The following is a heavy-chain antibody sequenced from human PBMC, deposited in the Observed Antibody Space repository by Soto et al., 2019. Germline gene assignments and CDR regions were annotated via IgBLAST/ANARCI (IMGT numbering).Heavy chain of an antibody. CDR1: GFTFSSYW. V-gene: IGHV3-74*01. Sequence: EVQLVESGGGLVQPGGSLRLSCAASGFTFSSYWMHWVRQAPGKGLVWVARMNNEGSDTNYADFVEGRFTISRDNAKNTVYLQMNSLSAEDTAVYYCARGGLYKTDAFHIWGQGTIVTVSS. D-gene: IGHD6-19*01. CDR3: ARGGLYKTDAFHI. CDR2: MNNEGSDT. J-gene: IGHJ3*02.